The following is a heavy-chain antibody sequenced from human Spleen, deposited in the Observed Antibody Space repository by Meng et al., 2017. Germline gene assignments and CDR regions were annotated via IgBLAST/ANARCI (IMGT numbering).Heavy chain of an antibody. CDR3: ARARQTAMVVDY. D-gene: IGHD5-18*01. Sequence: QVQLQQCGAGLLQPSDTLSLTGAVYGGSFSGYYWSWIRQPPGKGLEWIGEINHSGSTNYNPSLKSRVTISVDTSKNQFSLKLSSVTAADTAVYYCARARQTAMVVDYWGQGTLVTVSS. CDR1: GGSFSGYY. V-gene: IGHV4-34*01. J-gene: IGHJ4*02. CDR2: INHSGST.